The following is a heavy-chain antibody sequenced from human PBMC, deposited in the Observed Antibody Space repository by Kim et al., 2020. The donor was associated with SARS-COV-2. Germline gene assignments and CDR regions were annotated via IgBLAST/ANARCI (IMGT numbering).Heavy chain of an antibody. D-gene: IGHD1-26*01. CDR1: GFTFDDYA. V-gene: IGHV3-9*01. Sequence: GGSLRLSCAASGFTFDDYAMHWVRQAPGKGLEWVSGISWNSGSIGYAASVKGRFTISRDNAKNSLYLQMNSLRAEDTALYYCAKDRGSGNFDYWGQGTLVTVSS. CDR3: AKDRGSGNFDY. J-gene: IGHJ4*02. CDR2: ISWNSGSI.